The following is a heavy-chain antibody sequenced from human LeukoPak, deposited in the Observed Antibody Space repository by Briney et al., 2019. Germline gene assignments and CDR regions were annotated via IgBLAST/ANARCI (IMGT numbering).Heavy chain of an antibody. CDR3: ARGNRDSSGFYYYYGMDV. J-gene: IGHJ6*02. Sequence: GRFLRLSCAASGFTFDDYAMFWVRQAPGKGLEWVSGISYAASVKGRFTISRDNAKNSLYLQMNSLRAEDTAFYYCARGNRDSSGFYYYYGMDVWGQGTTVTVSS. CDR1: GFTFDDYA. V-gene: IGHV3-9*01. CDR2: IS. D-gene: IGHD6-19*01.